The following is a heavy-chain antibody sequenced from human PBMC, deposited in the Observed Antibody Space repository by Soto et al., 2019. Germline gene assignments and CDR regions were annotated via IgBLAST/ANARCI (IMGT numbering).Heavy chain of an antibody. V-gene: IGHV3-15*01. CDR3: TTAKTVTPSYYYYYMDV. D-gene: IGHD4-17*01. CDR2: IKSKTDGGTT. J-gene: IGHJ6*03. Sequence: GGSLRLSCAASGFTFSNAWMSWVRQAPGKGLEWVGRIKSKTDGGTTDYAAPVKGRFTISRDDSKNTLYLQMNSLKTEDTAVYYCTTAKTVTPSYYYYYMDVWGKGTTVTVS. CDR1: GFTFSNAW.